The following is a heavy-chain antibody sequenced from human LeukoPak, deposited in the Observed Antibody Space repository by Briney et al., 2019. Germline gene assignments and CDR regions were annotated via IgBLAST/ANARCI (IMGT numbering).Heavy chain of an antibody. D-gene: IGHD3-10*01. CDR3: ARGGLLWFGELLYSLDY. J-gene: IGHJ4*02. CDR1: GGSISSYY. CDR2: IYYSGST. V-gene: IGHV4-59*01. Sequence: SETLSLTCTVSGGSISSYYWSWIRQPPGKGLEWVGYIYYSGSTNYNPSLKSRVTISVDTSKNQFSLKLSSVTAADTAVYYCARGGLLWFGELLYSLDYWGQGTLVTVSS.